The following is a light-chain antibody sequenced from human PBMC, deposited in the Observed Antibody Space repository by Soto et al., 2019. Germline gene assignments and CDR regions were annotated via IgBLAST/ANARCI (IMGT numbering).Light chain of an antibody. J-gene: IGLJ1*01. CDR3: SSYTSSSTWV. CDR2: DVS. V-gene: IGLV2-14*01. CDR1: SSDVGGYNY. Sequence: QSALTQPASVSGSPGQSITISCTGTSSDVGGYNYVSWYQQHPGKAPKLMIYDVSNRPSGVSNRFSGSKSGNTASLTISGLQAEGEADYYCSSYTSSSTWVFGTETKLTVL.